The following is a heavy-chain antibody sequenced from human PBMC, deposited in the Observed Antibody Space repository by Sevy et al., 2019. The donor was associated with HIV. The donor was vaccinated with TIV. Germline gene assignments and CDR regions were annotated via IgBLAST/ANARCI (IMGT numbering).Heavy chain of an antibody. Sequence: GGSLRLSCAVSGLNVSDYFMAWIRQAPGRGPEWVSYISSSGTIIYYRDSVKGRFTISRDNAKNSLYLQMNSLSPEDTAMYYCARDLASGSFYSLYFDYWGQGTLVTVSS. V-gene: IGHV3-11*01. CDR2: ISSSGTII. CDR1: GLNVSDYF. CDR3: ARDLASGSFYSLYFDY. J-gene: IGHJ4*02. D-gene: IGHD3-10*01.